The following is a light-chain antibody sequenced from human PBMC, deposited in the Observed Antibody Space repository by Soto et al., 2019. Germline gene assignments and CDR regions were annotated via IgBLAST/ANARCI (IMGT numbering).Light chain of an antibody. J-gene: IGKJ4*01. CDR3: QQYYTYTS. CDR2: AAS. V-gene: IGKV1-8*01. Sequence: AIRMTQSPSSLSASTGDRVTITCRASQGISSYLAWYQQKPGKAPKLLIYAASTLQSGVPSRFSGSGSGTDFTLTISCLQSEDLATYYCQQYYTYTSFGGGTKVEIK. CDR1: QGISSY.